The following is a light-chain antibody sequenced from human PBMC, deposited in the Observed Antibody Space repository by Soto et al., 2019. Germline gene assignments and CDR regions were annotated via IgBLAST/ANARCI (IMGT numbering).Light chain of an antibody. CDR2: AAS. CDR1: QGISSY. Sequence: DIQLTQSPSFLSASVGDRVTITCRASQGISSYLAWYQQKPGKAPKLLIYAASTLQSGVPSRFSGSGSGTESTLTISSLQPEDFATYYCQQLNSYHALTFGGGTKVDIK. V-gene: IGKV1-9*01. CDR3: QQLNSYHALT. J-gene: IGKJ4*01.